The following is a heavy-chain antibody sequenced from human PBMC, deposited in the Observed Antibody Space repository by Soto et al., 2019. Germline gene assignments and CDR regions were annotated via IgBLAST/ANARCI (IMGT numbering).Heavy chain of an antibody. J-gene: IGHJ6*02. CDR3: ARDGAAMVTPHYYYYGMDV. CDR2: ISGYNGHT. V-gene: IGHV1-18*01. CDR1: GYTFTSYG. Sequence: QVQLVQSGAEVKKPGASVKVSCKASGYTFTSYGINWVRQAPGQGLEWMGWISGYNGHTNYAQNLQGRVTMTTDTSTSTAYRELRSLRSDDTAVYYCARDGAAMVTPHYYYYGMDVWGQGNTVTVSS. D-gene: IGHD2-2*01.